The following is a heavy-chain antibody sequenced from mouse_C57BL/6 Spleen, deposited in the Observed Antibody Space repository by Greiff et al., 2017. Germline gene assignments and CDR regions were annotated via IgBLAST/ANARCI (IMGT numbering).Heavy chain of an antibody. CDR3: ARGDYYGSSYGELDY. D-gene: IGHD1-1*01. CDR2: IYPRSGST. V-gene: IGHV1-81*01. J-gene: IGHJ2*01. CDR1: GYTFTSYG. Sequence: VQLQQSGAELARPGASVKLSCKASGYTFTSYGISWVKQRTGQGLEWIGEIYPRSGSTSYNEKFKGKATLTADTSSRTAYMELRSLTSEDSAVYCCARGDYYGSSYGELDYWGQGTTLTVSS.